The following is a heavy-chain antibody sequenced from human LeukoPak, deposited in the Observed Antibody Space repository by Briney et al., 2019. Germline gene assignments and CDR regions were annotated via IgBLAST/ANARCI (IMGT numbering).Heavy chain of an antibody. V-gene: IGHV1-46*01. CDR3: ATARDRNSVYSSLDY. Sequence: ASVKVSCKASGYTLTSYYMHWVRQAPGQGLEWMGIINPTVGDTIYAQKFQGRVTMTRDMSTSTVYMELSSLRSDDTAVYYCATARDRNSVYSSLDYWGQGTLVTASS. J-gene: IGHJ4*02. D-gene: IGHD5/OR15-5a*01. CDR1: GYTLTSYY. CDR2: INPTVGDT.